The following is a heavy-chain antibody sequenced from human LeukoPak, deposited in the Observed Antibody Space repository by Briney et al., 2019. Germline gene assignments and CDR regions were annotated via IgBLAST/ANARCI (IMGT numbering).Heavy chain of an antibody. CDR1: GFTFGDYA. D-gene: IGHD2-2*03. CDR3: TRDLDIVVVPAATHDAFDI. V-gene: IGHV3-49*04. Sequence: PGGSLRLSCTASGFTFGDYAMSWVRQAPGKGLEWVGFIRSKAYGGTTEYAASVKGRFTISRDDSKSIAYLQMNSLKTEDTAVYYCTRDLDIVVVPAATHDAFDIWGQGTMVTVSS. J-gene: IGHJ3*02. CDR2: IRSKAYGGTT.